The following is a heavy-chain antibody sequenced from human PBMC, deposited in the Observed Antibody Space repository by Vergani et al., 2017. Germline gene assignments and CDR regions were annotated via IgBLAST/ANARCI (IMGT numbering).Heavy chain of an antibody. Sequence: EVHLLESGGGLVQSGGSLRLSCAASGFTVSSNYMSWVRQAPGKGLEWVAFIGSSGPYINYADSVKGRFIISRDNTNNSLFLQLRSLRAEDTAFYYCADLYGDDGFSPFWGQGTLVTVSS. CDR1: GFTVSSNY. V-gene: IGHV3-21*04. J-gene: IGHJ4*02. CDR2: IGSSGPYI. D-gene: IGHD2-21*01. CDR3: ADLYGDDGFSPF.